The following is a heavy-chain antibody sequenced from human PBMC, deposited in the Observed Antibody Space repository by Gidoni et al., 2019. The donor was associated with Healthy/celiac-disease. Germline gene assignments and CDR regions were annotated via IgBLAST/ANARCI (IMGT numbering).Heavy chain of an antibody. J-gene: IGHJ2*01. CDR1: GYSFTSYW. CDR2: IYPGDSDT. CDR3: ARPGADYDSSPDWYFDL. Sequence: EVQLVQSGAEVKKPGESLKISCKGSGYSFTSYWIGWVRQMPGKGLECMGIIYPGDSDTRYSPSFQGQVTISADKSISTAYLQWSSLKASDTAMYYCARPGADYDSSPDWYFDLWGRGTLVTVSS. D-gene: IGHD3-22*01. V-gene: IGHV5-51*01.